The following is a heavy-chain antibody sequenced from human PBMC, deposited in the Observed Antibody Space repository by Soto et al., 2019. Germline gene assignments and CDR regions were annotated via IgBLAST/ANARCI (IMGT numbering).Heavy chain of an antibody. D-gene: IGHD5-12*01. Sequence: QVQLQESGPGLMKPSQTLSLTCTVSGVSISGPYYWSWIRQHPGKGLEWIGYIYYSGSTYYNPSLKSRVTMSVDTSKNQLSLKLSSVTAADTAVYYCARGGGYSGFASYYFSYWGQGTLVTVSS. CDR3: ARGGGYSGFASYYFSY. CDR2: IYYSGST. J-gene: IGHJ4*02. V-gene: IGHV4-31*03. CDR1: GVSISGPYY.